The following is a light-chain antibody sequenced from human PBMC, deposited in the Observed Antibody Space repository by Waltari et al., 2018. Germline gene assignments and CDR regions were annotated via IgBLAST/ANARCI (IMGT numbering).Light chain of an antibody. CDR3: SSYTTRSTRV. V-gene: IGLV2-14*03. J-gene: IGLJ1*01. Sequence: QSALTQPASVSGSPGQSITIPCTATSSDVGAYKYVSWYQQHPGKVPKLLIYDVTNRPSGISYRFSGSKSGYTASLTISGLQAEDEADYYCSSYTTRSTRVFGTGTKVTVL. CDR2: DVT. CDR1: SSDVGAYKY.